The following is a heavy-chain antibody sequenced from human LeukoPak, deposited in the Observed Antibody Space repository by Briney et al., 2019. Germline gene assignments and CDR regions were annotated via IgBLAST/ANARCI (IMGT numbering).Heavy chain of an antibody. CDR2: ISSSSSYI. Sequence: PGGSLRLSCAASGFTFSSYEMNWVRQAPGKGLEWVSSISSSSSYIYYADSVKGRFTISRDNAKNSLYLQMNSLRAEDTAVYYCARSAKSAAFDIWGQGTMVTVSS. V-gene: IGHV3-21*01. J-gene: IGHJ3*02. CDR3: ARSAKSAAFDI. CDR1: GFTFSSYE.